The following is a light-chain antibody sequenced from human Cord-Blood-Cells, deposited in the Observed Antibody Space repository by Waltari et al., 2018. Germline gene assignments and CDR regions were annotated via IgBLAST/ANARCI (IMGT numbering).Light chain of an antibody. CDR3: CSYAGSSTLV. CDR1: SSAVGSYNL. CDR2: EGS. J-gene: IGLJ3*02. V-gene: IGLV2-23*01. Sequence: QSALTQPASVSGYPGQSITISCTGTSSAVGSYNLFSWYQQHPGKAPKLLIYEGSKRPSGVSNRFSGSKSGNAASLTISGLQAEDEADYYCCSYAGSSTLVFGGGTKLTVL.